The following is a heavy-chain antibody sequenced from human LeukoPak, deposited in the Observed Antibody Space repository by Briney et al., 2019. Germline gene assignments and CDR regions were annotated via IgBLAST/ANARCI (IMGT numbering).Heavy chain of an antibody. CDR2: IYNTGST. CDR1: DDSISNYY. D-gene: IGHD3-10*01. CDR3: ARGRVFDP. Sequence: SETLSLTCTVSDDSISNYYWSWIRQPAGKGLEWIGRIYNTGSTNYNPSLKSRVTMSVDTSKNQFSLKLSSVTAADTAMYYCARGRVFDPWGQGTLVTVSS. V-gene: IGHV4-4*07. J-gene: IGHJ5*02.